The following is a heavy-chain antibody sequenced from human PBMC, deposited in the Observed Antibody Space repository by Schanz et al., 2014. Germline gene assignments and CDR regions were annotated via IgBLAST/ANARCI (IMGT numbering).Heavy chain of an antibody. V-gene: IGHV3-49*03. CDR2: IRSKSYSGTT. D-gene: IGHD3-10*01. CDR3: TRQGDYLGSGSRVNWFDP. CDR1: GFNFADCA. J-gene: IGHJ5*02. Sequence: VQVVDSGGALAQPGRSLRLSCSTSGFNFADCAMSWFRQAPGKGLEWVGFIRSKSYSGTTQYAASVKGRFTISRDDSKGIAYLQMDSLKTEDTAVYYCTRQGDYLGSGSRVNWFDPWGQGTLVTVSS.